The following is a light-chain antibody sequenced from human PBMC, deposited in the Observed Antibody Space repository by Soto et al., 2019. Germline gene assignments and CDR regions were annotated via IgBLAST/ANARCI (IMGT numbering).Light chain of an antibody. CDR2: DAS. V-gene: IGKV3-11*01. CDR3: QQRSNCPPFT. J-gene: IGKJ2*01. CDR1: QSVSSY. Sequence: DIVLTQSPATLSLSPGERATLSCRASQSVSSYLAWYQQKPGQAPRLLIYDASNRATGIPARFSGSGSGTDFTLTIISLEPEDFAVYYCQQRSNCPPFTFGQGTKLEIK.